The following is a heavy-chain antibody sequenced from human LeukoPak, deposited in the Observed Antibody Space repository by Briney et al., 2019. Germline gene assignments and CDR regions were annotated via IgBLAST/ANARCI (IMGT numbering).Heavy chain of an antibody. CDR1: GFTFSSYA. D-gene: IGHD4-17*01. CDR2: ISGSGGST. J-gene: IGHJ4*02. CDR3: AKYNGDALYYFDY. V-gene: IGHV3-23*01. Sequence: PGGSLRLSCAASGFTFSSYAMSWVRQSPGKGLEWVSAISGSGGSTYYADSVKGRFTISRDNSKNTLYLQMNSLRAEDTAVYYCAKYNGDALYYFDYWGQGTLVTVSS.